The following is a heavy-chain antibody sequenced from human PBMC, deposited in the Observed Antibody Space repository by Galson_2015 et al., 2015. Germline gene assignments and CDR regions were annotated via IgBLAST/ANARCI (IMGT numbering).Heavy chain of an antibody. V-gene: IGHV3-23*01. CDR1: GFTFSSYA. D-gene: IGHD5-24*01. Sequence: LRLSCAASGFTFSSYAMSWVRQAPGEGLEWVSGISVSDGSTYYADSVKGRFTISRDNSKNTLFLQMNSLRAEDTAVYYCAKDSGTGYMYSRFDYWGQGTLVTVSS. J-gene: IGHJ4*02. CDR2: ISVSDGST. CDR3: AKDSGTGYMYSRFDY.